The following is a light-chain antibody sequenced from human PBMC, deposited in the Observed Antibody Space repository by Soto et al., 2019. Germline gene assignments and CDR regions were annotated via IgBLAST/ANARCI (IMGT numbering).Light chain of an antibody. CDR3: QQYYRTPPA. V-gene: IGKV4-1*01. Sequence: DIVMTQSPDSLAVSLGERATINCKSSQSVLYSSNNKNYLAWYQQKPRQPPKLLIYWASIRESGVPDRFSGSGSGTDFTLTISSLQAEDVAVYSCQQYYRTPPAFGQGTKVEIK. CDR1: QSVLYSSNNKNY. J-gene: IGKJ1*01. CDR2: WAS.